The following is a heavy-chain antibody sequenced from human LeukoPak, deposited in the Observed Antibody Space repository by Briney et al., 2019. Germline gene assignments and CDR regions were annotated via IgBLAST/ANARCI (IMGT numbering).Heavy chain of an antibody. D-gene: IGHD2-2*01. CDR1: GFTFSSYS. CDR2: ISSSSSYI. CDR3: ARQESGVVPAALLP. V-gene: IGHV3-21*01. J-gene: IGHJ5*02. Sequence: GGSLRLSCAASGFTFSSYSMNWVRQTPGKGLEWVSSISSSSSYIYYADSLKGRFTISRDNAKNSLYLQMNSLRAEDTAVYYCARQESGVVPAALLPWGQGTLVTVSS.